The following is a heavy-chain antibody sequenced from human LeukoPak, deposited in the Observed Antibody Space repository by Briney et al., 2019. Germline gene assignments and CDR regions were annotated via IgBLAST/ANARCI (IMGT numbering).Heavy chain of an antibody. Sequence: PGGSLRLSCAASGFTFSSYSMNWVRQAPGKGLEWVSSISSSSSYIYYADSLKGRFTISRDNDKNSLYLQMNSLRAEDTAVYYCARDRTISDVVVVAAKGGGTFDYWGQGTLVTVSS. CDR3: ARDRTISDVVVVAAKGGGTFDY. D-gene: IGHD2-15*01. CDR1: GFTFSSYS. V-gene: IGHV3-21*01. J-gene: IGHJ4*02. CDR2: ISSSSSYI.